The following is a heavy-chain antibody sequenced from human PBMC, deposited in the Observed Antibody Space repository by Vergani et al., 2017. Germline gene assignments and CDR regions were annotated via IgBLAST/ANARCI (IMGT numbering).Heavy chain of an antibody. CDR2: IYHTGSA. D-gene: IGHD3-10*01. Sequence: QVQLLESGPGLLKPSETLPLTCSVSGYSITSGYYWGWIRQPPGRGLEWIGSIYHTGSAYYNPSLKSRVTVSVDTSMNQVSLKLNSVTAADTAVYYCVRTVALXFGETKDGGWFDPWGQGTLVTVTS. V-gene: IGHV4-38-2*01. J-gene: IGHJ5*02. CDR1: GYSITSGYY. CDR3: VRTVALXFGETKDGGWFDP.